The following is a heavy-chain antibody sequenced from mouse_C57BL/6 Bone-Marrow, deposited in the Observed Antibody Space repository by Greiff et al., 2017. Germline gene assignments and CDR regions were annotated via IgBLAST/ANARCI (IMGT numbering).Heavy chain of an antibody. CDR3: ARDDGSSSPWFAY. CDR1: GYAFSSYW. V-gene: IGHV1-80*01. CDR2: IYPGDGDT. J-gene: IGHJ3*01. Sequence: VQLVESGAELVKPGASVKISCKASGYAFSSYWMNWVKQRPGKGLEWIGQIYPGDGDTNYNGKFKGKATLTADKSSSTAYMQLSSLTSEDSAVYFCARDDGSSSPWFAYWGQGTLVTVSA. D-gene: IGHD1-1*01.